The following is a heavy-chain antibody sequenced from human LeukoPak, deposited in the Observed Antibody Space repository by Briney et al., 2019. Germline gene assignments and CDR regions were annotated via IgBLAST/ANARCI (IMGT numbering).Heavy chain of an antibody. CDR1: GYTFTSYG. Sequence: ASVKVSCKASGYTFTSYGISWVRQAPGQGLEWMGGIIPIFGTANYAQKFQGRVTITAGESTSTAYMELSSLRSEDTAVYYCARNGDKYYYYYYMDVWGKGTTVTISS. CDR2: IIPIFGTA. J-gene: IGHJ6*03. D-gene: IGHD4-17*01. V-gene: IGHV1-69*13. CDR3: ARNGDKYYYYYYMDV.